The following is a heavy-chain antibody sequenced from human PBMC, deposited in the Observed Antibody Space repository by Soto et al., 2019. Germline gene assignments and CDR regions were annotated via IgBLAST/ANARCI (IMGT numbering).Heavy chain of an antibody. CDR3: AAGWETVDGTTYYYYGVDV. D-gene: IGHD1-26*01. Sequence: HLQESGSGLVKPLETLTLTCAVSVASVSGGGYSWNWIRQSPGKGLEWIGYIYHFGSIYYNPAPKSRVTISLERSKNQFPPKLHSVTAADTAVYFCAAGWETVDGTTYYYYGVDVWGLGTTVTVSS. CDR1: VASVSGGGYS. V-gene: IGHV4-30-2*06. J-gene: IGHJ6*02. CDR2: IYHFGSI.